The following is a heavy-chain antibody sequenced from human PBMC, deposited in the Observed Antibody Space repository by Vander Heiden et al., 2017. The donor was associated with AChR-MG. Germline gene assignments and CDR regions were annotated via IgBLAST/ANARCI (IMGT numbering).Heavy chain of an antibody. CDR3: ARRTYYYDSSGYYYGLHWFDP. D-gene: IGHD3-22*01. J-gene: IGHJ5*02. Sequence: QVQLVQSGAEVKKPGASVKVSCKASGYTFTSYGISWVRQAPGQGLEWMGWISAYNGNTNYAQKLQGRVTMTTDTSTSTAYMELRSLRSDDTAVYYCARRTYYYDSSGYYYGLHWFDPWGQGTLVTVSS. V-gene: IGHV1-18*01. CDR2: ISAYNGNT. CDR1: GYTFTSYG.